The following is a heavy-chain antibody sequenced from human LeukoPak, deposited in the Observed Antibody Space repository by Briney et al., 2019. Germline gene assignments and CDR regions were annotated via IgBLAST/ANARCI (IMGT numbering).Heavy chain of an antibody. Sequence: PSETLSLTCTVSGVSISSYYWSWIRQPPGKGLEWIGYIYYSGSTYYNPSLKSRVTISVDTSKNQFSLKLSSVTAADTAVYYCARGDIVVVPAASYYYYGMDVWGQGTTVTVSS. CDR3: ARGDIVVVPAASYYYYGMDV. D-gene: IGHD2-2*01. CDR2: IYYSGST. V-gene: IGHV4-59*08. J-gene: IGHJ6*02. CDR1: GVSISSYY.